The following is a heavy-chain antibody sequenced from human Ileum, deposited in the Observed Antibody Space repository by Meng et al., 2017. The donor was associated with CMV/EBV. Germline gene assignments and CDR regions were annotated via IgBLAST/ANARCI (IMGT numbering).Heavy chain of an antibody. V-gene: IGHV3-23*01. CDR3: ATGNNAGQWVVFDY. Sequence: GESLKISCAASGFAFNNYAMTWVRQAPGKGLEWVSTVIGSGTTTYYADSVMGRFTISRDNSRNTLYLEMSSLRAEDTAIYYCATGNNAGQWVVFDYWGLGILVTVSS. J-gene: IGHJ4*02. D-gene: IGHD1-26*01. CDR1: GFAFNNYA. CDR2: VIGSGTTT.